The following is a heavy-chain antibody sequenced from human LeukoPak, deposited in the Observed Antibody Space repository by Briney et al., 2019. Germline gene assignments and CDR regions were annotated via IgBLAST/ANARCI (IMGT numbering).Heavy chain of an antibody. J-gene: IGHJ5*02. V-gene: IGHV3-66*04. CDR2: LFGTDTT. CDR1: GFTVSSNY. CDR3: ARQDYYDRRFDP. D-gene: IGHD3-22*01. Sequence: PGGSLRLSCAASGFTVSSNYMSWVRQAPGKGLEWVSLLFGTDTTFYADSVKGRFATSRDDAQNTLYLQMNSLRAEDTAMYYCARQDYYDRRFDPWGQGTLVTVSS.